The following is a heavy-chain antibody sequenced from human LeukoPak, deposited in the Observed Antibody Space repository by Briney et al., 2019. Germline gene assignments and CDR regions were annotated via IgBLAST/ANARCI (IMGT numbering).Heavy chain of an antibody. Sequence: SQTLSLTCTVSGGSISSGSSYWSWTRQPAGKGLEWIGRISTTGSTNYNPSLKSRVTISVDTSKNQFSLKLNSVTAADTAVYYCARWGEVYWYSDLWGRGTLVTVSS. CDR1: GGSISSGSSY. CDR2: ISTTGST. V-gene: IGHV4-61*02. D-gene: IGHD3-16*01. J-gene: IGHJ2*01. CDR3: ARWGEVYWYSDL.